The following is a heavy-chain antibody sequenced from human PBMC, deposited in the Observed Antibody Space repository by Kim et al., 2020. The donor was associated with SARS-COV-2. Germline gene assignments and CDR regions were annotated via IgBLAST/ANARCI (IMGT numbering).Heavy chain of an antibody. CDR1: GFTFSTYG. V-gene: IGHV3-33*08. CDR3: AGGQWFGESTASYYYYDMDV. D-gene: IGHD3-10*01. CDR2: IWNGGSKK. Sequence: GGSLRLSCAASGFTFSTYGMHWVRQAPGKGLEWVAVIWNGGSKKHYVEPVKGRFTISRDDSKNTLYLQMNSLRADDTAVYYCAGGQWFGESTASYYYYDMDVWGRGTTVTVSS. J-gene: IGHJ6*02.